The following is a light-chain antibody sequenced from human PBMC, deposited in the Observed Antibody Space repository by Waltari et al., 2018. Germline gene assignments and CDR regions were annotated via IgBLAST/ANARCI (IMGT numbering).Light chain of an antibody. Sequence: QSALTQPASVSGSPGQSITIPCTGTSRNIGDYNLSSWSQHHPGKVPQLVMYYVTKRPSGISDRFSGSKSGNTASLTISTLQADDEADYYCCSYSTSGSWMFGGGTKVTVL. CDR1: SRNIGDYNL. J-gene: IGLJ3*02. CDR2: YVT. CDR3: CSYSTSGSWM. V-gene: IGLV2-23*02.